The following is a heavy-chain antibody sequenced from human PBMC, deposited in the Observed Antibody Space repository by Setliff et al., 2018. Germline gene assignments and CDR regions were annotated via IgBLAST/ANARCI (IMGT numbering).Heavy chain of an antibody. D-gene: IGHD1-26*01. V-gene: IGHV4-4*07. CDR3: ASRNSDGGPEYFQH. CDR1: GGSINNYY. Sequence: SETLSLTCTVSGGSINNYYWSWIRQPAGKGLEWIGRVYSNVGTNFNPSLKSRVTMSVDASKNQISLKLMSVTAADTAVYYCASRNSDGGPEYFQHWGQGALVTSPQ. J-gene: IGHJ1*01. CDR2: VYSNVGT.